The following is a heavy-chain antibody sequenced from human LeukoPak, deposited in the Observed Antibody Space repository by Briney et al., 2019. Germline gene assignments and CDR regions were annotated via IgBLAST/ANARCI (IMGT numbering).Heavy chain of an antibody. Sequence: GGSLRLSCAASGFTFSSYAMHWVRQAPGKGLEYVSAISSNGGSTYYANSVKGRFTISRDNSKNTLYLQMGSLRAEDTAVYYCARESDYGDCVGYWGQGTLVTVSS. CDR3: ARESDYGDCVGY. CDR1: GFTFSSYA. D-gene: IGHD4-17*01. V-gene: IGHV3-64*01. J-gene: IGHJ4*02. CDR2: ISSNGGST.